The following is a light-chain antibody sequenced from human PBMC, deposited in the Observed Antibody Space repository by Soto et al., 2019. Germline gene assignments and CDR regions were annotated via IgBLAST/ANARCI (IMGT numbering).Light chain of an antibody. CDR1: SSDIGNNY. CDR2: DNN. V-gene: IGLV1-51*01. J-gene: IGLJ3*02. Sequence: QSVLTQPPSVSAAPGQKVTISCFGSSSDIGNNYVSWYQQVPGTAPKLLIYDNNKRPSGIPDRFSGSKSGTSATLDITGLQTGDEADYYCGTWDSSLSAGGVFGGGTQLTVL. CDR3: GTWDSSLSAGGV.